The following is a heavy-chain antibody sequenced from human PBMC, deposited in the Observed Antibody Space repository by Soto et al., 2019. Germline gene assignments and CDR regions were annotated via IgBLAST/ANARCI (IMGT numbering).Heavy chain of an antibody. Sequence: QVQVQESGPGLVKPSGTLSLTCAVSGESINSSHGWNWVRQPPGKGLEWIGQISHSGSTNYNPSLTSRVTISVDKSKNHFSLKLTSVTAADTAVYYCAARHFWSGPWTDTSLDYWGQGTLVTVSS. CDR1: GESINSSHG. CDR2: ISHSGST. CDR3: AARHFWSGPWTDTSLDY. D-gene: IGHD3-3*02. J-gene: IGHJ4*02. V-gene: IGHV4-4*02.